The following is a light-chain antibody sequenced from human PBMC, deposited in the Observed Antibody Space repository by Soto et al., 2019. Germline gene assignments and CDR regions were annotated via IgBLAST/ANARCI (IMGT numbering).Light chain of an antibody. CDR1: SSDVGGYNY. CDR3: SSYTSSTFYV. CDR2: DVS. J-gene: IGLJ1*01. V-gene: IGLV2-14*01. Sequence: QSVLTQPASVSGSPGQSITISCTGTSSDVGGYNYVSWYQQHPGKAPKLMIYDVSNRPSGVSNRFSGSKSGNTASLTISGLQAEDEADYYCSSYTSSTFYVSGTGTKVTVL.